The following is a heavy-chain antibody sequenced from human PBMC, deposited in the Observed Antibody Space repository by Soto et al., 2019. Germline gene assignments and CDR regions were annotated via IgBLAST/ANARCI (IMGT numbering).Heavy chain of an antibody. D-gene: IGHD3-3*01. V-gene: IGHV4-34*01. Sequence: QVQLQQWGAGLLKPSETLSLTCAVYGGSFSGYYWNWIRQPPGKGLEWIGEINHSGSTSYNPSLKSRVTISVDTSKNQCSLELSSVTAADTAVYYCARRLEWSKCVDYWGQGTLVTVSS. CDR2: INHSGST. J-gene: IGHJ4*02. CDR3: ARRLEWSKCVDY. CDR1: GGSFSGYY.